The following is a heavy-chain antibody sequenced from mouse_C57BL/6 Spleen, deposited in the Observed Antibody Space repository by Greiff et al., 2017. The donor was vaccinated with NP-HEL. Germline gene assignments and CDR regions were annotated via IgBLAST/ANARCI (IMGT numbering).Heavy chain of an antibody. CDR1: GYTFTSYW. J-gene: IGHJ3*01. Sequence: VQLKQPGAELVKPGASVKLSCKASGYTFTSYWMHWVKQRPGQGLEWIGMIHPNSGSTNYNEKFKSKATLTVDKSSSTAYMQLSSLTSEDSAVYYCARGDYDYQAWFAYWGQGTLVTVSA. V-gene: IGHV1-64*01. CDR2: IHPNSGST. CDR3: ARGDYDYQAWFAY. D-gene: IGHD2-4*01.